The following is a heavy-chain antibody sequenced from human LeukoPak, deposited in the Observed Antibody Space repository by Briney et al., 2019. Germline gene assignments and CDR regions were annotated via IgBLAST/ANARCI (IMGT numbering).Heavy chain of an antibody. V-gene: IGHV3-13*01. CDR2: LGTAGDT. Sequence: PGGSLRLSCAASGFTFSDYDIHWVRQAPGKGLEWVSALGTAGDTFYPGSVKRRFTISREIATNSLYLQMNSLRAGDTPVYYCARAIFTSGYYFDLWGRGTLVTVSS. D-gene: IGHD3-22*01. CDR3: ARAIFTSGYYFDL. CDR1: GFTFSDYD. J-gene: IGHJ2*01.